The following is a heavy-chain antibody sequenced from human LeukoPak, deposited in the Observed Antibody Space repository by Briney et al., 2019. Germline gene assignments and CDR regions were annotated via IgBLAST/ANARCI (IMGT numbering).Heavy chain of an antibody. CDR3: AASVVVTAAIDY. J-gene: IGHJ4*02. CDR2: VSYSGST. V-gene: IGHV4-31*03. D-gene: IGHD2-2*01. CDR1: GGSISDAAYC. Sequence: SETLSLTCTVSGGSISDAAYCWSWIRQHPGKGLESIGCVSYSGSTYYNPSLKSRVTISVDTSKNQFSLKLRSVTAADTAVYYCAASVVVTAAIDYWRQGILVTVSS.